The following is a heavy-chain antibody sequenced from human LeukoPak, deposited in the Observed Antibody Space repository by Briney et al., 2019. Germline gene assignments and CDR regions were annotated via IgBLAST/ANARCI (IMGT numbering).Heavy chain of an antibody. V-gene: IGHV1-69*13. J-gene: IGHJ5*02. D-gene: IGHD3-22*01. CDR2: IIPIFGTA. CDR3: ARVGSTYYYDSSGYWYNWFDP. Sequence: SVKVSCKASGGTFSSYAISWVRQAPGQGLEWMGGIIPIFGTANYAQKFQGRVTITADESTSTAYMELSSLRSEDTAAYYCARVGSTYYYDSSGYWYNWFDPWGQGTLVTVSS. CDR1: GGTFSSYA.